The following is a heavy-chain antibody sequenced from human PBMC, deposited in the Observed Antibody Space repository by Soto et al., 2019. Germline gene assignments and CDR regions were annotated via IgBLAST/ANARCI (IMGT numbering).Heavy chain of an antibody. V-gene: IGHV5-51*01. CDR3: ARTYISGWTDSWYFDL. Sequence: EVQLVQSGAEVKKSGESLKISCKGSEYSFVSYWIAWVRQMPGKGLEWMGIVYPGDSDTRYSPSFQGQVTISVDKSISTADVQWSSLEASDNAMYYCARTYISGWTDSWYFDLWGRGTLVTVSS. D-gene: IGHD6-19*01. CDR1: EYSFVSYW. CDR2: VYPGDSDT. J-gene: IGHJ2*01.